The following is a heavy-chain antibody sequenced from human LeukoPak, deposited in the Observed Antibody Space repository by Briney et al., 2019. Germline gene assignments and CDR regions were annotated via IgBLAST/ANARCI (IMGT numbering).Heavy chain of an antibody. J-gene: IGHJ3*02. CDR2: FDPEDGET. Sequence: ASVKVSCKVSGYTLTELSTHWVRQAPGKGLEWMGGFDPEDGETIYAQKFQGRVTMTEDTSTDTAYMELSSLRSEDTAVYYCATLGNYGDYGAGAFDIWGQGTMVTVSS. D-gene: IGHD4-17*01. V-gene: IGHV1-24*01. CDR3: ATLGNYGDYGAGAFDI. CDR1: GYTLTELS.